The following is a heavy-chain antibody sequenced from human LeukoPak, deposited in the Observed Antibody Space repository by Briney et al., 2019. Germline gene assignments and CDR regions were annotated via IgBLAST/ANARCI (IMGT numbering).Heavy chain of an antibody. CDR2: MSDSGGRT. J-gene: IGHJ4*02. Sequence: GGSLRLSCAASGITLSNYGMSWVRQAPGKGLEWVAGMSDSGGRTNYADSVKGRFTISRDNPKNTLYLQMNSLRAEDTAVYFCAKRGVVIRVILVGFHKEAYYFDSWGQGALVTVSS. CDR3: AKRGVVIRVILVGFHKEAYYFDS. D-gene: IGHD3-22*01. CDR1: GITLSNYG. V-gene: IGHV3-23*01.